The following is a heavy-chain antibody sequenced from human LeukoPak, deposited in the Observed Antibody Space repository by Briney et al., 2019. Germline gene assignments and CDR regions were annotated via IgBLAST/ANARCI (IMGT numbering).Heavy chain of an antibody. CDR2: ISASGSGT. V-gene: IGHV3-23*01. D-gene: IGHD6-19*01. CDR3: AKGRDTSGRQNFDF. CDR1: GFTFYNFA. J-gene: IGHJ4*02. Sequence: GGSLRLSCATSGFTFYNFAMSWVRQAPGKGLEWVSSISASGSGTFYTDSMNGRFTISRDNAKKTFFLQMKNLRPGDTALYYCAKGRDTSGRQNFDFWGQGTLVTVSS.